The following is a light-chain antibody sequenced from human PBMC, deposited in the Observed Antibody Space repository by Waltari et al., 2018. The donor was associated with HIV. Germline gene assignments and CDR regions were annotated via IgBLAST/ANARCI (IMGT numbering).Light chain of an antibody. CDR3: CSYAGSSNLV. CDR2: EVT. CDR1: SSDVGSYNL. J-gene: IGLJ2*01. V-gene: IGLV2-23*02. Sequence: QSALTQPASVSGSPGQSITISCTGTSSDVGSYNLVSWYQQHPGKAPKLMIYEVTKRPSGVSNRFSGSKSGNTASRTISGLQAEDEADYFCCSYAGSSNLVFGGGTKLTVL.